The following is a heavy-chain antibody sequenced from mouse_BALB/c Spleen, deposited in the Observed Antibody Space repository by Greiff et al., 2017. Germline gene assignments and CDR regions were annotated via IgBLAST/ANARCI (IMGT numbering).Heavy chain of an antibody. CDR1: GFTFTDYY. V-gene: IGHV7-3*02. Sequence: DVLLVESGGGLVQPGGSLRLSCAPSGFTFTDYYMSWVRQPPGKALEWLGFIRNKANGYTTEYSASVKGLFTISRENSQSILYLQRNTLRAEDSATYYCARDGYYSYYFDYWGQGTSLTVSS. CDR3: ARDGYYSYYFDY. D-gene: IGHD1-1*01. CDR2: IRNKANGYTT. J-gene: IGHJ2*02.